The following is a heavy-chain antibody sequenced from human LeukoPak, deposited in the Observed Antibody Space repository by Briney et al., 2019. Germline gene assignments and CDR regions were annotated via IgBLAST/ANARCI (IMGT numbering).Heavy chain of an antibody. V-gene: IGHV1-69*05. CDR3: ARGVGDRSPFDY. J-gene: IGHJ4*02. D-gene: IGHD3-10*01. CDR1: GGTFSSYA. Sequence: SVKVSCKASGGTFSSYAISWVRQAPGQGLEWMGGIIPIFGTANYAQKFQGRVTITTDESTSTAYMELSSLRSEDTAVYYCARGVGDRSPFDYWDQGTLVTVSS. CDR2: IIPIFGTA.